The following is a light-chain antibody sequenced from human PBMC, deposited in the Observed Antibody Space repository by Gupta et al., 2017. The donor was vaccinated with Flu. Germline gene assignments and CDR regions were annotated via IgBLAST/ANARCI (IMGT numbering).Light chain of an antibody. CDR1: HSISIW. V-gene: IGKV1-5*03. CDR2: KAS. J-gene: IGKJ5*01. Sequence: DVQMTQSPSTLSASVGDRVTITCRASHSISIWLAWYQQKPGKAPKLLISKASTLESGVPSRFSGSGSGTEFTLTISRLQPEDFATYYCQEYNTYSITFGQETRLDIK. CDR3: QEYNTYSIT.